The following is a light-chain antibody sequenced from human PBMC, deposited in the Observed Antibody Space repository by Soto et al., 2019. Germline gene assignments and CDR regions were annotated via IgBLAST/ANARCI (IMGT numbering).Light chain of an antibody. CDR1: SSNIGAGYD. Sequence: QSVLTQPPSVSGAPGQRVTISCTGSSSNIGAGYDVHWYQQLPGTAPKLLIYGNSNRPSRVPDRFSGSKSGTSASLAITGLQAEDEADYYCQAHDSSLSGWVFGGGTQLTVL. J-gene: IGLJ3*02. CDR3: QAHDSSLSGWV. CDR2: GNS. V-gene: IGLV1-40*01.